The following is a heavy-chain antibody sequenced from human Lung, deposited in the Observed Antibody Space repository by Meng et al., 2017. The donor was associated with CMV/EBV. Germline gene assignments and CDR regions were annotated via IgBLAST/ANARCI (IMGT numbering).Heavy chain of an antibody. Sequence: SVKVSCXASGYTFSGYYIQWVRQAPGQGLEWMGWINPNSGGTNYAQMFQGRVTMTRDMSITTAYMELSRLRSDDTAVYYCARRGLYGDWFDPWGQGTLVTVSS. V-gene: IGHV1-2*02. D-gene: IGHD2-8*01. J-gene: IGHJ5*02. CDR2: INPNSGGT. CDR3: ARRGLYGDWFDP. CDR1: GYTFSGYY.